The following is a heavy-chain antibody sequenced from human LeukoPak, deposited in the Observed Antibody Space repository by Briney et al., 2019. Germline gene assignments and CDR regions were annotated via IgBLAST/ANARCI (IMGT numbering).Heavy chain of an antibody. D-gene: IGHD6-13*01. CDR3: ARGLSSSSRTFDY. CDR1: GGSFSGYY. J-gene: IGHJ4*02. Sequence: SETLSLTCAVYGGSFSGYYWSWIRQPPGKGLEWIGKINHSGSTNYNPSLKSRVTISVDTSKNQFSLKLSSVTAADTAVYYCARGLSSSSRTFDYWGQGTLVTVSS. CDR2: INHSGST. V-gene: IGHV4-34*01.